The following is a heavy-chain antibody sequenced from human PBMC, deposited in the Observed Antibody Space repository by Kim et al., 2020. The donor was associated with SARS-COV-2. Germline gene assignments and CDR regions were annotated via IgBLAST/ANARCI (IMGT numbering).Heavy chain of an antibody. CDR2: ISYDGSNK. D-gene: IGHD2-15*01. V-gene: IGHV3-30*18. CDR3: AKDRGCSGGSCYEINWFDT. J-gene: IGHJ5*02. Sequence: GGSLRLSCAASGFTFSSYGMHWVRQAPGKGLEWVAVISYDGSNKYYADSVKGRFTISRDNSKNTLYLQMNSLRAEDTAVYYCAKDRGCSGGSCYEINWFDTWGQGTLVTVSS. CDR1: GFTFSSYG.